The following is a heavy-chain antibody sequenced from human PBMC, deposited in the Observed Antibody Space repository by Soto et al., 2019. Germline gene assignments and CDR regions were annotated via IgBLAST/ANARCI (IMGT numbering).Heavy chain of an antibody. J-gene: IGHJ4*02. Sequence: SETLSLTCTVSGGSISSGNYYWSWIRQPPGKGLEWIGFISYSGSTYYNPSLKSRVTISVDTSKSHFSLKLSSVTAADTAVYYCATIQLGSNRLDYWGQGTLVTVSS. CDR2: ISYSGST. V-gene: IGHV4-30-4*01. CDR1: GGSISSGNYY. D-gene: IGHD1-1*01. CDR3: ATIQLGSNRLDY.